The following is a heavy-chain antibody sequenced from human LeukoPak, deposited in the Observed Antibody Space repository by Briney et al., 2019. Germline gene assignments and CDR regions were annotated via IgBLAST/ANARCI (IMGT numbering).Heavy chain of an antibody. CDR3: ARDGHYDILTGYFQD. CDR1: GFTFTDYY. V-gene: IGHV3-11*01. Sequence: GESLKLSCAASGFTFTDYYMSWIRQASGKGLEWVSYITNSGTTIYYADSVKGRFTISRDNAKNSLYLQMNSLRAEDTAVYYCARDGHYDILTGYFQDWGQGTLVTVSS. CDR2: ITNSGTTI. D-gene: IGHD3-9*01. J-gene: IGHJ1*01.